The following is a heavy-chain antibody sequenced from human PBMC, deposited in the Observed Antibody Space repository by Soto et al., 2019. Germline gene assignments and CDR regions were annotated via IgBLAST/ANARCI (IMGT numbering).Heavy chain of an antibody. Sequence: QVQLVQSGAEVQKPGASVKVSCKAYGYTFSNYVIIWVRQAPGQGLEWMGWISAYNGNTKYGQKFQGRVTVTTDTYTSTAHMELRGLRSDDTAVYYCGRGNKLVVPGGTPVYYYYGVDVWGQGTTVTVSS. CDR3: GRGNKLVVPGGTPVYYYYGVDV. J-gene: IGHJ6*02. V-gene: IGHV1-18*01. CDR1: GYTFSNYV. CDR2: ISAYNGNT. D-gene: IGHD2-2*01.